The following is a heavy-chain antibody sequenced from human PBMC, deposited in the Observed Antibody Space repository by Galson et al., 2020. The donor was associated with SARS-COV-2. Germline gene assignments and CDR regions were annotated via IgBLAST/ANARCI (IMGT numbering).Heavy chain of an antibody. Sequence: GESLKISCAASGFTFSSYEMNWVRQAPGKGLEWVSYISSSGSTIYYADSVKGRFTISRDNAKNSLYLQMNSLRAEDTAVYYCAIAAKAAFRYCSSTSCSMVSSAHFDYWGQGTLVTVSS. V-gene: IGHV3-48*03. J-gene: IGHJ4*02. CDR1: GFTFSSYE. CDR3: AIAAKAAFRYCSSTSCSMVSSAHFDY. CDR2: ISSSGSTI. D-gene: IGHD2-2*01.